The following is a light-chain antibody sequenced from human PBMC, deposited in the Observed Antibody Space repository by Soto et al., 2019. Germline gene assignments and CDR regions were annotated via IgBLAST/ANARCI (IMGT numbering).Light chain of an antibody. J-gene: IGKJ2*01. CDR1: QSLVHSDGNTY. CDR2: KIS. CDR3: MQGTHWPLYT. Sequence: DVVMTQSPLSLPVTLGQPASISCRSSQSLVHSDGNTYLNWFQQRPGQSPRRLIYKISNRDSGVPDRFSGSGSVTDFTLMISRVEAEYVGVYYCMQGTHWPLYTFGQGTKLEIK. V-gene: IGKV2-30*02.